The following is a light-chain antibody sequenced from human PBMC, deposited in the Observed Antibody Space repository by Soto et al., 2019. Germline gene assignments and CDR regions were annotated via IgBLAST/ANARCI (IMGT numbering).Light chain of an antibody. J-gene: IGKJ5*01. CDR2: AAS. CDR3: QQSYITPPIT. V-gene: IGKV1-39*01. CDR1: QSVSRY. Sequence: DVQMTQSPSSLSALVGDRVTITCRASQSVSRYLNWYQHKPGKAPKLLINAASNLRSGVPSRFSGSGSVTDFTLTIDGLQPEDFAVYYCQQSYITPPITFGQGTRLELK.